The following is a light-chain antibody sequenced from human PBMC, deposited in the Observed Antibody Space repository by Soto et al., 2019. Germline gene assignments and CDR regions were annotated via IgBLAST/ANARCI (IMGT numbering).Light chain of an antibody. CDR1: QSVSTN. CDR3: QQRSNSWT. Sequence: VLTHSPATLSLSPGERATLSFRASQSVSTNLAWYQQKPGQAPRLLIYDASNRASGIPARFSGSGSGTDFTLTISSLQPEDFAVYYCQQRSNSWTFGQGTKVDIK. V-gene: IGKV3-11*01. J-gene: IGKJ1*01. CDR2: DAS.